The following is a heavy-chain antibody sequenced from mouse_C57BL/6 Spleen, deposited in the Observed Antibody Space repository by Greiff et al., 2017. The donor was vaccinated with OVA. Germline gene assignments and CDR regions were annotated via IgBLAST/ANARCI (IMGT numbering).Heavy chain of an antibody. CDR1: GYTFTSYW. CDR3: ARLGTTVVGYFDV. D-gene: IGHD1-1*01. J-gene: IGHJ1*03. V-gene: IGHV1-52*01. Sequence: VQLQQPGAELVRPGSSVKLSCKASGYTFTSYWMHWVKQRPIQGLEWIGNIDPSDSETHYNQKFKDKATLTVDKSSSTAYMQLSSLTSEDSAVYDCARLGTTVVGYFDVWGTGTTVTVSS. CDR2: IDPSDSET.